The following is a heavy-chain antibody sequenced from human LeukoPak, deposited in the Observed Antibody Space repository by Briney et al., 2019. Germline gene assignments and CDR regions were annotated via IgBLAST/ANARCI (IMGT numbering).Heavy chain of an antibody. J-gene: IGHJ3*01. CDR1: GFTLRNYW. V-gene: IGHV3-74*01. CDR3: ARVLGKYDMLTGYIGMNALDL. D-gene: IGHD3-9*01. Sequence: TGGSLRLSCAASGFTLRNYWMHWVRQVPGKGLVWVARIDSDGTSTSHADSVKGRFTISRSTAKNTLYLQMNSLKVEDTAVYYCARVLGKYDMLTGYIGMNALDLWGQGTMVTVSS. CDR2: IDSDGTST.